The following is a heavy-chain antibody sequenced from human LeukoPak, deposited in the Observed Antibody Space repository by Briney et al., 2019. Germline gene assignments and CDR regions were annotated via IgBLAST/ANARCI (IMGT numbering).Heavy chain of an antibody. CDR1: GGSFSGYY. CDR3: ARGPQVVAAGTVDY. D-gene: IGHD6-13*01. J-gene: IGHJ4*02. V-gene: IGHV4-34*01. CDR2: INHSGST. Sequence: SETLSLTCAVYGGSFSGYYWSWIRQPPGKGLEWIGEINHSGSTNYNPSLKSRVTISVDTSKNQFSLKLSSVTAADTAVYYCARGPQVVAAGTVDYWGQGTLVTVSS.